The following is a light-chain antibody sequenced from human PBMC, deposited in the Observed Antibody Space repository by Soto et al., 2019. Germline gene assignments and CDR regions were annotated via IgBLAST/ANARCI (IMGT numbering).Light chain of an antibody. J-gene: IGKJ1*01. V-gene: IGKV1-5*02. CDR1: QSISRW. Sequence: DIQMTQSPSTLSAYVADTVTIICRASQSISRWLAWYQQKPGKAPKLLIYDDSTLESGVPSRFSGSGSGTEFTLAISSLQPDDFATYYCQQYDNYRAFGQGTKVDI. CDR3: QQYDNYRA. CDR2: DDS.